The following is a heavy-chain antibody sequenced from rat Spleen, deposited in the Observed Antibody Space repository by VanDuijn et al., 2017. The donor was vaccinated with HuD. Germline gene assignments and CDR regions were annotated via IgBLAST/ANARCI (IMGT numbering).Heavy chain of an antibody. D-gene: IGHD1-6*01. Sequence: EVQLVESGGGLVQPGRSLKLSCTASGFTFSNYDMAWVRQAPTKGLEWIASISTGGGNTYYRDSVKGRLTFSNYHAKNTHYLPIAILRSEDTATYYCARRKLYYGFDYWGQGVMVTVSS. CDR2: ISTGGGNT. V-gene: IGHV5S13*01. J-gene: IGHJ2*01. CDR3: ARRKLYYGFDY. CDR1: GFTFSNYD.